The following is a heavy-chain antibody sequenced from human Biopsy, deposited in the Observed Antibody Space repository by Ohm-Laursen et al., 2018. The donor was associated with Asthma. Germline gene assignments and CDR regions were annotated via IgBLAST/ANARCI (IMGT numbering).Heavy chain of an antibody. V-gene: IGHV7-4-1*02. CDR1: DYIFPRYY. D-gene: IGHD3-16*01. Sequence: ASVKVSCKASDYIFPRYYINWVRQAPGQGLEWMGWINANTGNPTYAQGFTGRFVFSLDTSVNTAHLQISSLKAEDTAVYFCARMISYYDEMRDPFFDYWGQGTLVTVSS. CDR2: INANTGNP. J-gene: IGHJ4*02. CDR3: ARMISYYDEMRDPFFDY.